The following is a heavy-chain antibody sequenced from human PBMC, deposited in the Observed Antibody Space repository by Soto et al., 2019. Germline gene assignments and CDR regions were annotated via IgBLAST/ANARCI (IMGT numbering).Heavy chain of an antibody. Sequence: QAQLVQSGPEVKKPGASVKVSCKASGYRFTSYGISWVRQAPGQGLEWMGWISAYDDNTKYAQTLQGRVSMSTDTSTNTAYMELRSLRSDDTAMYYCARVGYYDSSGSRNYHYYGMNVWGQGTTVTVSS. CDR1: GYRFTSYG. J-gene: IGHJ6*02. D-gene: IGHD3-22*01. V-gene: IGHV1-18*01. CDR2: ISAYDDNT. CDR3: ARVGYYDSSGSRNYHYYGMNV.